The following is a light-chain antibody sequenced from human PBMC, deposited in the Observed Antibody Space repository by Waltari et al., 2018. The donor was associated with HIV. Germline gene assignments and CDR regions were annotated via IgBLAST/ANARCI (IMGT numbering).Light chain of an antibody. CDR1: TGPVTNGHY. J-gene: IGLJ3*02. CDR3: FLSYNGARV. Sequence: QAVVTQEPSLTVSPGGTVTLTCESSTGPVTNGHYPYWLQQRPGQAHMTLIFDTTKKHSCPPARFSGSLLGGKAALTLAGAQPDDEAEYYCFLSYNGARVFGGGTRVTVL. CDR2: DTT. V-gene: IGLV7-46*01.